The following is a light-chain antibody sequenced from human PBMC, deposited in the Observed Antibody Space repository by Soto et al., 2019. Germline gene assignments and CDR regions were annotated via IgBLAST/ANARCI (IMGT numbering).Light chain of an antibody. J-gene: IGLJ1*01. CDR2: EGS. CDR3: CSFAGTGTQYV. V-gene: IGLV2-23*01. CDR1: SDNIGSYNL. Sequence: QSALTQPASVSGSLGQSTTISCIGSSDNIGSYNLVSWYQQKPGKAPKIIIFEGSKRPSGVSNRFSGSRSGNTASLTISGLPAEDEADYYCCSFAGTGTQYVFGTGTNVTVL.